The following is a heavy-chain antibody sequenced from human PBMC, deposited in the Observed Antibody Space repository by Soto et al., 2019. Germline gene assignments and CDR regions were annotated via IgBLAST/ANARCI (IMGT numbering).Heavy chain of an antibody. Sequence: GGSLRLSCAASGFTFSSYAMSWVRQAPGKGLEWVSAISGSGGSTYYADTVKGRFTISRDNSKNTLYLQMNSLRAEDTSVYYCAKDLDYDFWSGPQRDNWFDPWGQGTLVTVSS. CDR3: AKDLDYDFWSGPQRDNWFDP. D-gene: IGHD3-3*01. CDR1: GFTFSSYA. J-gene: IGHJ5*02. V-gene: IGHV3-23*01. CDR2: ISGSGGST.